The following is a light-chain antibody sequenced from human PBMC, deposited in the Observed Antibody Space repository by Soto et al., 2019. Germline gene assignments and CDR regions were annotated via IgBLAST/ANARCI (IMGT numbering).Light chain of an antibody. J-gene: IGKJ1*01. CDR1: QSVSNN. CDR2: GAS. Sequence: EIVMTQSPATVSVSPGERATLSCTASQSVSNNLAWYQHKPGQAPRLLIYGASNRATGVPARFSGSGSGTEFTLTISSLQSEDFAVYYCQQYNNWPPWTFGQGTKVDI. V-gene: IGKV3-15*01. CDR3: QQYNNWPPWT.